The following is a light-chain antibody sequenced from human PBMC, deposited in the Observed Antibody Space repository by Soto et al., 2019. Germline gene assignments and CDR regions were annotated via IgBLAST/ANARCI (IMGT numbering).Light chain of an antibody. CDR3: QHYGSPRT. J-gene: IGKJ2*01. Sequence: ELVLTQSPGTLSLSPGERATLSCRTSQSVSSNYLAWFQQKPGQAPRLLIYGGSISATGIPDRFSGSGSETDFTLTISRLEPEDSAVYYCQHYGSPRTFGQGTKLEIK. V-gene: IGKV3-20*01. CDR1: QSVSSNY. CDR2: GGS.